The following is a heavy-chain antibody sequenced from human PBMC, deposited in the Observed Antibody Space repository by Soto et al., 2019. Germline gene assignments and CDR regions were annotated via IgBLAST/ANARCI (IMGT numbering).Heavy chain of an antibody. Sequence: SETLSLTCNVSGASLSRYYWSWIRQPPGKGLEWIGRIYATGDTHYNPSLKSRISMSVDMSKKQFSLTLRSVTAANTAIYYCVRDGTKNLRDRFEPWGRGILVTVSS. V-gene: IGHV4-4*07. D-gene: IGHD1-26*01. CDR1: GASLSRYY. J-gene: IGHJ5*02. CDR2: IYATGDT. CDR3: VRDGTKNLRDRFEP.